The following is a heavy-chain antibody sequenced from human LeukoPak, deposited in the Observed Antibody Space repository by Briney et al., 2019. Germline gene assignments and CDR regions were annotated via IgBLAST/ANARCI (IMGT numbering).Heavy chain of an antibody. D-gene: IGHD3-16*01. CDR3: ARGDYDYVFDY. V-gene: IGHV4-30-4*01. J-gene: IGHJ4*02. CDR2: IYYSGST. Sequence: SETLSLTCTVSGGPISSGDYYWSWIRQPPGEGLEWIGYIYYSGSTYYNPSLKSRVTISVDTSKNQFSLKLSSVTAADTAVYYCARGDYDYVFDYWGQGTLVTVSS. CDR1: GGPISSGDYY.